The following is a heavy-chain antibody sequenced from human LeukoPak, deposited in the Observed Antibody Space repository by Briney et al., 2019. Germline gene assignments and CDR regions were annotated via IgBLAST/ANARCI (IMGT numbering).Heavy chain of an antibody. J-gene: IGHJ6*02. CDR1: GFTLSDYY. CDR2: ISSGSPYI. V-gene: IGHV3-11*06. CDR3: ARVGRYCSTTGCDYYYGMDP. Sequence: PGGSLRLSCAASGFTLSDYYISWIRQAPGKGLEWVSYISSGSPYINDADSVKGRFTISRDNAKSSLYLRMSSLRAEDTAVYYCARVGRYCSTTGCDYYYGMDPWGQGTTVTVSS. D-gene: IGHD2-2*01.